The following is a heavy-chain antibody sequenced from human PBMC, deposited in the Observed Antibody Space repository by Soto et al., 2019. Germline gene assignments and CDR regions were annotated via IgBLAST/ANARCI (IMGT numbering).Heavy chain of an antibody. D-gene: IGHD3-10*01. J-gene: IGHJ2*01. V-gene: IGHV3-23*01. CDR3: ASKVPGSTSRPNYGYFDL. Sequence: EVQLLESGGGLVQPGGSLRLSCAGSGFTFINYAMNWVRQAPGKGLAWVSAISGGGDTTFFADSVRGRFTLSRDNSKNTVTLQMNSLGVDATALYYCASKVPGSTSRPNYGYFDLWGRGTLVTVSS. CDR2: ISGGGDTT. CDR1: GFTFINYA.